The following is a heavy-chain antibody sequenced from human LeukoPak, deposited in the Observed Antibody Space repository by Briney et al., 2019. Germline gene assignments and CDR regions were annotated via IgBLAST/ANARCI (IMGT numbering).Heavy chain of an antibody. J-gene: IGHJ6*03. D-gene: IGHD2-15*01. V-gene: IGHV3-66*01. CDR3: AREGRKSRGLDIVRKKETGYYYMDV. Sequence: PGGSLRLSCAASRFTVSTNYMSWVRQAPGKGLEWVSLIDSGGFTYYADSVKGRFTISRDNAKNSLYLQMNSLRAEDTAVYYGAREGRKSRGLDIVRKKETGYYYMDVWGKATTVTVSS. CDR2: IDSGGFT. CDR1: RFTVSTNY.